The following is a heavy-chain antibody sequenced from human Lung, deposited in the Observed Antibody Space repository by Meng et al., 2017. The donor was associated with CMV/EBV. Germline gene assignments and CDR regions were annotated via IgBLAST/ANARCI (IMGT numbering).Heavy chain of an antibody. CDR3: LRRSGGSV. CDR1: GDTITNHNW. Sequence: RGAGPELPTPSENLSLTCAVSGDTITNHNWWAWARQHPGKGLGWIGEIPNSGSSAYNPSLKSRVSMSIDKSKNQFSLKLTSVTAADTDVYHCLRRSGGSVWGQGTLVTVSS. J-gene: IGHJ1*01. CDR2: IPNSGSS. V-gene: IGHV4-4*02. D-gene: IGHD3-10*01.